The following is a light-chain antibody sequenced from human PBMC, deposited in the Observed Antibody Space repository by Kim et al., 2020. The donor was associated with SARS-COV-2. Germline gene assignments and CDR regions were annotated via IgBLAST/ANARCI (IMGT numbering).Light chain of an antibody. CDR3: QQSYSNPPEYT. CDR1: QSISNY. CDR2: GAS. V-gene: IGKV1-39*01. J-gene: IGKJ2*01. Sequence: IQMTQSPSSLSASVGDRVTITCRASQSISNYLNWYQQKPGKGPKVLIYGASILQSGVPSRFSGSGSGTDFTLTISSLQPEDFATYYCQQSYSNPPEYTFGQGTKLEI.